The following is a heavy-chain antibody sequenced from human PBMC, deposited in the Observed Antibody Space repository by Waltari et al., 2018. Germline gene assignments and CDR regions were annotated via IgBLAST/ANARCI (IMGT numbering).Heavy chain of an antibody. CDR3: AREEDYGDYFDY. V-gene: IGHV1-2*04. CDR2: INPNSGGT. D-gene: IGHD4-17*01. J-gene: IGHJ4*02. CDR1: GYTFTGYY. Sequence: QVQLVQSGAEGKKPGASVQVSCKASGYTFTGYYMHWVRQAPGQGLEWMGWINPNSGGTNYAQKFQGWVTMTRDTSISTAYMELSRLRSDDTAVYYCAREEDYGDYFDYWGQGTLVTVSS.